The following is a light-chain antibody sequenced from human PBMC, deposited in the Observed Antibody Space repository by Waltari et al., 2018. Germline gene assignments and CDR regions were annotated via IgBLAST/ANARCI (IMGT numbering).Light chain of an antibody. Sequence: QSALTPPRSVSGSPGQSVTLSCTGTRSDVGGYNYVSWYQQHPGKAPKLMIYDVSKRPSGVPDRFSGSKSGNTASLTISGLQAEDEADYYCCSYAGSYTVVFGGGTKLTVL. V-gene: IGLV2-11*01. CDR2: DVS. CDR3: CSYAGSYTVV. CDR1: RSDVGGYNY. J-gene: IGLJ2*01.